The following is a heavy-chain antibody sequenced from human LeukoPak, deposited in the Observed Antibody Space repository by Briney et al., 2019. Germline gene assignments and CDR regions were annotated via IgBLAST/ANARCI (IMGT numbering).Heavy chain of an antibody. CDR2: ISSSSSYI. J-gene: IGHJ3*02. CDR3: ARDLDYGAYVGAFDI. CDR1: GFTFSSYA. V-gene: IGHV3-21*01. Sequence: GGSLRLSCTASGFTFSSYAMSWVRQAPGKGLEWVSAISSSSSYIYYADSVKGRFTISRDNAKNSLYLQMNSLRAEDTAVYYCARDLDYGAYVGAFDIWGQGTMVTVSS. D-gene: IGHD4-17*01.